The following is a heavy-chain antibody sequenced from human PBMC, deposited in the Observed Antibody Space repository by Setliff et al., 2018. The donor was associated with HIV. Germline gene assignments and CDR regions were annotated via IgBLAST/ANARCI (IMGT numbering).Heavy chain of an antibody. CDR3: ARGTPDQQVWYFDL. CDR1: GSSIKAGVYY. CDR2: IYDSGST. V-gene: IGHV4-31*03. J-gene: IGHJ2*01. Sequence: SETLSLTCTVSGSSIKAGVYYWNWIRQHPGKGLEWIGYIYDSGSTYYNPSLRSRVNISVDTSKNQFSLKLSSVTAADTGIYYCARGTPDQQVWYFDLWGRGTLVTVSS.